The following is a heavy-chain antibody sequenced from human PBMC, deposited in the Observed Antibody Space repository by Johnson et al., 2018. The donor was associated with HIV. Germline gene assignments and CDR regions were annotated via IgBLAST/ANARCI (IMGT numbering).Heavy chain of an antibody. CDR2: IRSKANNYAT. V-gene: IGHV3-73*02. CDR3: SYAFDI. Sequence: VQLVESGGGLVQPGGSLKLSCAASGFFFSGSAMHWVRQASGKGLEWVGRIRSKANNYATTYAASLKGRFTISRDGSKNTAYLQMNSPKTEETGVYYCSYAFDIWGQGTMVTVSS. CDR1: GFFFSGSA. J-gene: IGHJ3*02.